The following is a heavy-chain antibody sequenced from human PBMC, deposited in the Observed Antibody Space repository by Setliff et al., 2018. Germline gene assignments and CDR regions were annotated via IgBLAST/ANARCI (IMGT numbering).Heavy chain of an antibody. CDR1: GVSISSYY. J-gene: IGHJ3*02. Sequence: PSETLSLTCTVSGVSISSYYWSWIRQPPGKGLEWIACIYYSGSTNYNPSLKSRVTISLDTSKNQFSLKLSSVTAADTAVYYCARDGYYDSSGYYHPDAFDIWGQGTMVTVSS. CDR3: ARDGYYDSSGYYHPDAFDI. D-gene: IGHD3-22*01. CDR2: IYYSGST. V-gene: IGHV4-59*01.